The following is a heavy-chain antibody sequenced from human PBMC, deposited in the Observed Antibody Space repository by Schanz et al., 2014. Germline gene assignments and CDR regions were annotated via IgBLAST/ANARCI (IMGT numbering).Heavy chain of an antibody. J-gene: IGHJ3*02. CDR1: GGTFSTYT. CDR2: IIPILGIA. V-gene: IGHV1-69*02. D-gene: IGHD2-2*01. Sequence: QVLQVQSGSELKKPGTSVKVSCKASGGTFSTYTISWVRQAPGQGLEWMGRIIPILGIANYAQKFQGRVTITADKSTSTAYMELSSLRYEDTALYYCARGTMPGTFDIWGQGTMVTVSS. CDR3: ARGTMPGTFDI.